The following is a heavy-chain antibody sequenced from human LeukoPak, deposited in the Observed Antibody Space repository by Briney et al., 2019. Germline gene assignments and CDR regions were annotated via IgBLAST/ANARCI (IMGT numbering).Heavy chain of an antibody. V-gene: IGHV3-7*01. CDR2: IKQDGSEK. CDR1: GFTFSSNW. CDR3: ARARYCSGGSCALDY. Sequence: PGGPLRLSCAASGFTFSSNWMSWVGKAPGKGLKWVANIKQDGSEKYYVDSVKGRFTISRDTGKNSLYLQMNSLRAEDTAVYYCARARYCSGGSCALDYWGQGTLVTVSS. J-gene: IGHJ4*02. D-gene: IGHD2-15*01.